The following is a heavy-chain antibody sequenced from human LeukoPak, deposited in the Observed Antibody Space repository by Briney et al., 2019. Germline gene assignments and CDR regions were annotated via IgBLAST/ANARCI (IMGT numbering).Heavy chain of an antibody. J-gene: IGHJ4*02. CDR2: ISSSSSYI. D-gene: IGHD5-12*01. CDR3: ARMEYSGYDSAVRGFDY. Sequence: PGGSLRLSCAASGFTVSTNYMSWVRQAPGKGLEWVSSISSSSSYIYYADSVKGRFTISRDNAKNSLYLQMNSLRAEDTAVYYCARMEYSGYDSAVRGFDYWGQGILVTVSS. V-gene: IGHV3-21*01. CDR1: GFTVSTNY.